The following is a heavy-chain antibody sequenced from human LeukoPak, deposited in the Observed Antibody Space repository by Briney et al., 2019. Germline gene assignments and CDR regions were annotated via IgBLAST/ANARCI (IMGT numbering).Heavy chain of an antibody. CDR3: ARSGERAFDI. CDR2: IYYSGST. J-gene: IGHJ3*02. V-gene: IGHV4-39*01. D-gene: IGHD6-19*01. CDR1: GGSISSSSYY. Sequence: SETLSLACTVPGGSISSSSYYWGWVRQPPGTGLEWIGSIYYSGSTYYNPSLKSRVTISVDTSKNQFSLKLSSVTAADTAVYYCARSGERAFDIWGQGTMVTVSS.